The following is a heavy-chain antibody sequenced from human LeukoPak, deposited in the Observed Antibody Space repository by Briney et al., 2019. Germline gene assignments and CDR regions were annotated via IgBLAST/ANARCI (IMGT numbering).Heavy chain of an antibody. J-gene: IGHJ6*03. V-gene: IGHV1-46*01. D-gene: IGHD2-2*01. CDR2: INPSGGST. CDR1: GYTFTSYY. Sequence: ASVKVSCKASGYTFTSYYMHWVRQAPGQGLEWMGIINPSGGSTSYAQKFQGRVTMTRDTPTSTVYMELSSLRSEDTAVYYCARGPDIVVVPAAPYYYYYYMDVWGKGTTVTVSS. CDR3: ARGPDIVVVPAAPYYYYYYMDV.